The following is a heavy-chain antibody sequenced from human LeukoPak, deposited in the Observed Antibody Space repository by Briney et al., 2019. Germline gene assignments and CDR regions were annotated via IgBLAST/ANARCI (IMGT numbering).Heavy chain of an antibody. D-gene: IGHD1-7*01. J-gene: IGHJ3*02. CDR3: AGHITGTTTAFDI. CDR1: GGSISGYY. Sequence: SETLSLTCSVSGGSISGYYWTWIRQPAGKGLEWIGRVYTSGSTHYNPSLKTRLTMSVDTSKNQFSLKLSSVTAADTAVYYCAGHITGTTTAFDIWGQGTMVTVSS. V-gene: IGHV4-4*07. CDR2: VYTSGST.